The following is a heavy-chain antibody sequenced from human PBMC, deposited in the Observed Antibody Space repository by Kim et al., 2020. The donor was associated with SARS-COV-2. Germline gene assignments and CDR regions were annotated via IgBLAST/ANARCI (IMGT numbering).Heavy chain of an antibody. D-gene: IGHD6-13*01. CDR1: GGSFSGYY. Sequence: SETLSLTCAVYGGSFSGYYWSWIRQPPGKGLEWIGEINHSGSTNYNPSLKSRVTISVDTSKNQFSLKLSSVTAADTAVYYCARGPAAGTGPPDYWGQGTLVTVSS. V-gene: IGHV4-34*01. J-gene: IGHJ4*02. CDR3: ARGPAAGTGPPDY. CDR2: INHSGST.